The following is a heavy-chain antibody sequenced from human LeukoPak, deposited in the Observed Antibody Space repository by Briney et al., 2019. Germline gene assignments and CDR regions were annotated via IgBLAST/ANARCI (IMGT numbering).Heavy chain of an antibody. J-gene: IGHJ3*02. D-gene: IGHD6-19*01. CDR3: ARGITSSGRMGAFDI. V-gene: IGHV4-34*01. Sequence: NPSETLSLTCAVYGGSFSGYYWSWFRQPPGKGLEWIGEINHSGSTNYNPSLKSRVTISVDTSKNQFSLKLSSVTAADTAVYYCARGITSSGRMGAFDIWGQGTMVTVSS. CDR2: INHSGST. CDR1: GGSFSGYY.